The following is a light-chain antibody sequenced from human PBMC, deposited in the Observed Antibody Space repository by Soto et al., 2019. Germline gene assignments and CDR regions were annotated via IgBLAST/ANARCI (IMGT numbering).Light chain of an antibody. V-gene: IGKV1-39*01. CDR2: AAS. CDR1: QSIRSD. Sequence: DIQMTQSPSSLSASVGDRVTITCRASQSIRSDLNWYQQKPGKAPNLLIYAASSLQSGVPPRFSGSGSGTDFTLTITILQPEDSATYYCQQSYSTPLAFGHGTKLEIK. CDR3: QQSYSTPLA. J-gene: IGKJ1*01.